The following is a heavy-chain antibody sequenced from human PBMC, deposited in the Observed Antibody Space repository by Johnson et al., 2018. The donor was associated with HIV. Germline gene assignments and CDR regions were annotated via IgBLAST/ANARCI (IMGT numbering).Heavy chain of an antibody. J-gene: IGHJ3*02. V-gene: IGHV3-66*02. Sequence: VQLVESGGGLVQPGGSLRLSCAASGFTVSSNYMSWVRQAPGKGLEWVSVIYSGGSTNYADSVKGRLTISRDNSKNTLYVQMNTLRVEDTALYYCAKAVKWGVDAFDIWGQGTMVTVSS. CDR3: AKAVKWGVDAFDI. CDR2: IYSGGST. D-gene: IGHD1-26*01. CDR1: GFTVSSNY.